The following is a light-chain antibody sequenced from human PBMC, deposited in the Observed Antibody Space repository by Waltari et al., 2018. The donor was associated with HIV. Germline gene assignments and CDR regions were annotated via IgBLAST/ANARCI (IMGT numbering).Light chain of an antibody. J-gene: IGKJ3*01. CDR2: LAS. Sequence: EIVMTQSPLYLSVTPGEAAFISCNSSQSLLHRNGYNYLDWYLQKSGQSPQVLIYLASTLTSGVPDRFIGSGSCTDFTLTISRVEAEEAGTYYCMQALETPTFGPVTKVDV. CDR1: QSLLHRNGYNY. V-gene: IGKV2-28*01. CDR3: MQALETPT.